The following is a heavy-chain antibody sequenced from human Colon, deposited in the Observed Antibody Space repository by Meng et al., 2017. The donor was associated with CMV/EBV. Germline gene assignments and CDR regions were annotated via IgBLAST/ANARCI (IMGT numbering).Heavy chain of an antibody. CDR1: AYTVANPY. CDR3: ARDGSWGWEGMQF. V-gene: IGHV1-46*01. CDR2: INSDDGGT. J-gene: IGHJ4*02. D-gene: IGHD1-26*01. Sequence: VQLGQSGAEVKKPGASVKISCMTSAYTVANPYFHWVRQAPGKGLEWMGLINSDDGGTVYAQKFEGKVTLTRNMSTRTVYMEMSSLGEEDTALYYCARDGSWGWEGMQFWGQGTLVTVSS.